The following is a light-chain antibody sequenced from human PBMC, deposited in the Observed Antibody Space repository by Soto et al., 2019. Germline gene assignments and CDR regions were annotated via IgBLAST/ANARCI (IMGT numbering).Light chain of an antibody. CDR2: QTS. Sequence: ETGMTQSASTLSLSPGERATLSCRASQDINSRLAWYQHRPGQPPRLLIYQTSIRAAGIPARFSGSGSGTDFTLTISRLEPEDFAVYYCQQYGRSPPFIFGPGTKVAI. CDR1: QDINSR. CDR3: QQYGRSPPFI. V-gene: IGKV3-20*01. J-gene: IGKJ3*01.